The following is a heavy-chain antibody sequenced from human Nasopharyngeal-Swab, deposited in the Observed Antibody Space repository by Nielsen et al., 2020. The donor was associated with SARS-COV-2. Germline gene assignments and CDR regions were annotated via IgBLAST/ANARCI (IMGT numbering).Heavy chain of an antibody. V-gene: IGHV3-7*03. D-gene: IGHD3-9*01. CDR3: ARGTQLRYFDWLDY. CDR1: GFTFSSYW. Sequence: GESLKISCAASGFTFSSYWMSWVRQAPGKGLEWVANIKQDGSEKYYVDSVKGRFTISRDNAKNSLYLQMSSLRAEDTAVYYCARGTQLRYFDWLDYWGQGTLVTVSS. CDR2: IKQDGSEK. J-gene: IGHJ4*02.